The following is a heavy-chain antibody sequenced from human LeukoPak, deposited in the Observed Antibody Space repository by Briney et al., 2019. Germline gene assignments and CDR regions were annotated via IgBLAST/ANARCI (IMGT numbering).Heavy chain of an antibody. CDR2: ISGDGGSI. Sequence: GGSLRLSCAASQFTFDDHAMHWVRQAPGKGLEWVSLISGDGGSIYYADSVKGRFTISRDNSKNSLYLQMNSLRTEDTALYYCAKDIGSSGYYYGGRRTYYYYYGMDVWGRGTTVTVSS. CDR3: AKDIGSSGYYYGGRRTYYYYYGMDV. CDR1: QFTFDDHA. J-gene: IGHJ6*02. D-gene: IGHD3-22*01. V-gene: IGHV3-43*02.